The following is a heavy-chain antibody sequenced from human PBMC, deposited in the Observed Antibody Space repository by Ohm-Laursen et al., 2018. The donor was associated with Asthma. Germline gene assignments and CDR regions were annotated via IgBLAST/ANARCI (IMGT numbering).Heavy chain of an antibody. Sequence: SLRLSCSASGFTFSSYAMSWVRQAPGKGLEWVSAISGSGGSTYYADSVKGRFTISRDNAKNSLYLQMNNLRAEDAAIYYCTREWGGMEVWGQGTTVTVSS. CDR2: ISGSGGST. CDR3: TREWGGMEV. CDR1: GFTFSSYA. J-gene: IGHJ6*02. V-gene: IGHV3-23*01. D-gene: IGHD3-16*01.